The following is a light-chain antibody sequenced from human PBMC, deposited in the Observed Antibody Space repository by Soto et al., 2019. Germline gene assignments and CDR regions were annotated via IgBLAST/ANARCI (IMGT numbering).Light chain of an antibody. CDR3: QQRTTWPLS. V-gene: IGKV3-11*01. Sequence: EIVLTQSPATLSLSPGERATLSCRASQSVSSYLGWYQQKPGQAPRLLIYDASTRATGIPARFSGSGSGTDFTLTISSLEPEDFAVYYCQQRTTWPLSFGGGTKVEIK. CDR2: DAS. CDR1: QSVSSY. J-gene: IGKJ4*01.